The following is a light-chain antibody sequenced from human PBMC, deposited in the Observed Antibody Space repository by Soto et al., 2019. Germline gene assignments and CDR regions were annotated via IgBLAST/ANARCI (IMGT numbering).Light chain of an antibody. CDR2: EDN. J-gene: IGLJ2*01. V-gene: IGLV2-23*01. Sequence: QSALTQPASVSGSPGQSITISCTGSSSDVGNYDLVSWFQHHPGKAPQLFIYEDNKWPSGASHRFSGSKSGNTASLTISGLQAEDEADYYCCSYAGSYVVFGGGTKLTVV. CDR3: CSYAGSYVV. CDR1: SSDVGNYDL.